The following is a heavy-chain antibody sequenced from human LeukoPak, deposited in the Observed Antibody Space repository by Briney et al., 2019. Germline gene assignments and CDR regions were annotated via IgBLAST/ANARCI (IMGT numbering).Heavy chain of an antibody. CDR3: ARGSDSSGSTFDY. CDR2: ISGSGDST. D-gene: IGHD6-19*01. Sequence: GGSLRLSCAASGFTFRSYWMGWVRQAPGKGLEWVSGISGSGDSTYYADSVKGRFTISRDNSKNTLYLQMNSLRAEDTAVYYCARGSDSSGSTFDYWGQGTLVTVSS. CDR1: GFTFRSYW. V-gene: IGHV3-23*01. J-gene: IGHJ4*02.